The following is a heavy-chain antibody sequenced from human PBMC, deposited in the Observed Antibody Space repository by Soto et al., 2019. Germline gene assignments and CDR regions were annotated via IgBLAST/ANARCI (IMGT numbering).Heavy chain of an antibody. V-gene: IGHV3-48*03. Sequence: LRLSCAASGFTFSSYEMNWVRQAPGKGLEWVSYISSSGSTIYYADSVKGRFTISRDNAKNSLYLQMNSLRAEDTAVYYCARDPTYYYYGMDVWGQGTTVTVSS. J-gene: IGHJ6*02. CDR2: ISSSGSTI. CDR1: GFTFSSYE. D-gene: IGHD4-4*01. CDR3: ARDPTYYYYGMDV.